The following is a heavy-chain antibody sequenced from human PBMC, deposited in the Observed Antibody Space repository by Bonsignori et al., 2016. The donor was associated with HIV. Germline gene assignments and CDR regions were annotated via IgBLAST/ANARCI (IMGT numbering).Heavy chain of an antibody. V-gene: IGHV4-39*01. D-gene: IGHD6-19*01. CDR2: IYFSGST. CDR1: GGSISSSSYY. CDR3: ARLGAPVGREQWLVPLSHFDY. Sequence: QLQLQESGPGLVKPSETLSLTCTVSGGSISSSSYYWGWIRQPPGEGLGWIGSIYFSGSTYFNPSLKSRAHHFHRHVQDQVLPEAELCDRRQTRLYITVARLGAPVGREQWLVPLSHFDYWGPGTLLTV. J-gene: IGHJ4*02.